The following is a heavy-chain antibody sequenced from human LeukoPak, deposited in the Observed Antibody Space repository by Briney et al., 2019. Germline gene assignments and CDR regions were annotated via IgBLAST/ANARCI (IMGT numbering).Heavy chain of an antibody. D-gene: IGHD6-6*01. J-gene: IGHJ4*02. CDR1: GGSFGGYY. CDR2: INHSGST. Sequence: SETLSLTCAVYGGSFGGYYWNWIRQPPGKGLEWIGEINHSGSTSYNPSLKSRVTISVDTSKSQFSLKLTSVTAADTAVYFCARNSAYSSSSGTNLWGQGTLVTVSS. V-gene: IGHV4-34*01. CDR3: ARNSAYSSSSGTNL.